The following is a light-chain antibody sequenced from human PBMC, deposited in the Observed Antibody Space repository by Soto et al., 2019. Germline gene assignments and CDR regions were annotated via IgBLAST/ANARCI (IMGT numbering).Light chain of an antibody. J-gene: IGLJ1*01. CDR1: STDVGGYNY. CDR3: SSYASSSLYV. CDR2: EVI. Sequence: QSVLTQPASVSGSPGQSITISCTGTSTDVGGYNYVSWYQQHPGKAPKLIIYEVINRPSGVSNRFSGSKSGNTASLTISGLQAEDEADYYCSSYASSSLYVFGPGTKVTVL. V-gene: IGLV2-14*01.